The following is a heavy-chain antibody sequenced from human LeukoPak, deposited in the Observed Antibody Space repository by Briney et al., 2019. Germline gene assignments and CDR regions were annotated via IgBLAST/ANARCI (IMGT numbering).Heavy chain of an antibody. Sequence: GGSLRLSCTASGFIFSTYSMHWVRQAPGKGLEWVAFIQFDGSNEFYADSVKGRFTISRDNSRNTLYLQMNRLRIEDTSVYYCAEDQKLQPFHYWGQGTLVTVSS. V-gene: IGHV3-30*02. CDR3: AEDQKLQPFHY. CDR2: IQFDGSNE. D-gene: IGHD2-15*01. J-gene: IGHJ4*02. CDR1: GFIFSTYS.